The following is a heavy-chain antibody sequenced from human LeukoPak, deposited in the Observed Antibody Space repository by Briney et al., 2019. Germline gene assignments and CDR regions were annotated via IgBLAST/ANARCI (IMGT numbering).Heavy chain of an antibody. J-gene: IGHJ6*03. Sequence: SETLSLTCTVSGGSISSGSYYWSWIRQPAGKGLEWIGRIYTSGSTNYNPSLKSRVTISVDTSKNQYSLKLSSVTAADTAVYYCAREVVRYTHTTDGYYYYMDVWGKGTTVTVSS. CDR3: AREVVRYTHTTDGYYYYMDV. D-gene: IGHD1-1*01. CDR1: GGSISSGSYY. V-gene: IGHV4-61*02. CDR2: IYTSGST.